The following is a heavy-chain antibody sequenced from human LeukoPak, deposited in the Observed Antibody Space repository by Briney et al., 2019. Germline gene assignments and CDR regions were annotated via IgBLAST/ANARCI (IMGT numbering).Heavy chain of an antibody. D-gene: IGHD3-10*01. CDR3: ARVRFGELWAVDY. CDR1: GYTFSSYG. CDR2: ISTYNGNT. Sequence: GASVKVSCKASGYTFSSYGISWLRQAPGQGLEWMGWISTYNGNTNYAQNLQGRVIMTTDTSTSTAYMELRSLRSDDTAVYYCARVRFGELWAVDYWGQGTLVTVSS. V-gene: IGHV1-18*01. J-gene: IGHJ4*02.